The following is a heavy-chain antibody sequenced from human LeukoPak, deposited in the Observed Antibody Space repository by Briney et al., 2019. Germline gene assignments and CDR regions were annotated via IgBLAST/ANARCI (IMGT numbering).Heavy chain of an antibody. V-gene: IGHV3-23*01. D-gene: IGHD3-10*01. CDR1: GFTFSGYG. CDR3: AKDDAWLRFGE. J-gene: IGHJ4*02. Sequence: PGGSLRLSCAGSGFTFSGYGLSWVRQAPGKGLEWVSTVSRSGDNTYYADSVKGRFTISRDNSKNTLYLEVISLTAEDTAVYYCAKDDAWLRFGEWSQGTLVTVSS. CDR2: VSRSGDNT.